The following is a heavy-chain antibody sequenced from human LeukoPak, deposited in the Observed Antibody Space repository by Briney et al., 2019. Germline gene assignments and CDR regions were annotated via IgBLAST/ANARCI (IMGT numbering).Heavy chain of an antibody. J-gene: IGHJ3*02. V-gene: IGHV1-69*04. CDR3: AKSLVRGVHDAFDI. CDR1: GDIFSNYE. D-gene: IGHD3-10*01. Sequence: GASVKVSCKASGDIFSNYEFTWVRQAPGQGLEWMGRIIPILRVTNYAQKFEGRVTLSADKSTTTAYMELNTLTVDDTAVYFCAKSLVRGVHDAFDIWGQGTMVTVSS. CDR2: IIPILRVT.